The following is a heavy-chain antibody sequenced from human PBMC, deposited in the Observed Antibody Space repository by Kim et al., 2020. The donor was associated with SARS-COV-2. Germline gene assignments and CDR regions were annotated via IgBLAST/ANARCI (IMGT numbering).Heavy chain of an antibody. CDR2: ISSSGSTI. Sequence: GGSLRLSCAASGFTFSSYEMNWVRQAPGKGLEWVSYISSSGSTIYYADSVKGRFTISRDSAKNSLYLQMNSLRAEDTAVYYCARDLRYCSSTSCYSVFDYSGQGALVTVSS. CDR1: GFTFSSYE. CDR3: ARDLRYCSSTSCYSVFDY. D-gene: IGHD2-2*01. J-gene: IGHJ4*02. V-gene: IGHV3-48*03.